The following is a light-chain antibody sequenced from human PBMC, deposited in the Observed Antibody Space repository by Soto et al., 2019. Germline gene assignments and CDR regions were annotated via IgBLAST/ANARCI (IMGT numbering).Light chain of an antibody. CDR1: SSGIGTFNL. V-gene: IGLV2-23*02. J-gene: IGLJ2*01. Sequence: QSALTQPASVSGSPGQWIAISCTGNSSGIGTFNLVSWYQQHPGRAPKLIIYEVNKRPSGISSRFSASKSGNTASLTISGLQADDEADYYCYSFAGFNTQFGGGTKLTVL. CDR2: EVN. CDR3: YSFAGFNTQ.